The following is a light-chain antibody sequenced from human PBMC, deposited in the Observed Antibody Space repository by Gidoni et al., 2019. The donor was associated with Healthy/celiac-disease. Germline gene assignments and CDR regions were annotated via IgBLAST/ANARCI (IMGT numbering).Light chain of an antibody. CDR2: GNS. J-gene: IGLJ3*02. Sequence: QSVLTQPPSVSGAPGQRVTISCTGSSSNIGAGYDVHWYQQLPGPAPKLIIYGNSNRPSGVPDRFSGSKSGTSASLAITGLQAEDEADYYCQSYDSSLSGWVFGGGTKLTVL. V-gene: IGLV1-40*01. CDR1: SSNIGAGYD. CDR3: QSYDSSLSGWV.